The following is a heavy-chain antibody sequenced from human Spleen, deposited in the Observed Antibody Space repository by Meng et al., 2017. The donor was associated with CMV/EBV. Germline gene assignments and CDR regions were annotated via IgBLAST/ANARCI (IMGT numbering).Heavy chain of an antibody. D-gene: IGHD2-2*02. CDR1: GGSISSSYYY. V-gene: IGHV4-39*07. J-gene: IGHJ6*02. Sequence: SETLSLTCTVSGGSISSSYYYWGWIRQPPEKGLEWIGSIYYSGSTYYNPSLKSRVTISIDTSKNQFSLKLSSVTAADTAVYYCARGVLIVVVPAAIPPGRRPDYYYYGMDVWGQGTTVTVSS. CDR2: IYYSGST. CDR3: ARGVLIVVVPAAIPPGRRPDYYYYGMDV.